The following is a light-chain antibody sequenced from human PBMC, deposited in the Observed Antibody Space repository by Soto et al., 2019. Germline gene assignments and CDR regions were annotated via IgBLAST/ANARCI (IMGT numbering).Light chain of an antibody. CDR2: DAS. CDR3: QQTDT. J-gene: IGKJ2*01. V-gene: IGKV3-11*01. CDR1: QSVSSY. Sequence: EIVLTQSPATLSLSPGERATLSCRARQSVSSYLAWYQQKPGQAPRLLIYDASNRATGIPARFSGSGSGTDFTLTISSLEPEDFAVYYCQQTDTFGQGTKLEIK.